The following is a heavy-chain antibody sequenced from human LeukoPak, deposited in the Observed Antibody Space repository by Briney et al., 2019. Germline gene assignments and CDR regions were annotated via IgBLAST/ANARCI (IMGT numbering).Heavy chain of an antibody. CDR1: GYTFTGYY. CDR3: ARDPLYDDGNIQLNWFDP. D-gene: IGHD5-18*01. CDR2: INPNSGGT. V-gene: IGHV1-2*02. Sequence: ASVKVSCKASGYTFTGYYMHWVRQAPGQGLEWMGWINPNSGGTNYAQKFQGRVTMTRDTSISTAYMELSRLRSDDTAVYYCARDPLYDDGNIQLNWFDPWGQGTLVTVSS. J-gene: IGHJ5*02.